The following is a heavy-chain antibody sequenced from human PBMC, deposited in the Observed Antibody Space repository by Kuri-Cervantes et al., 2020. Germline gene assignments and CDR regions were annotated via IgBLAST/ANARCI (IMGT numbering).Heavy chain of an antibody. CDR1: GFPFSTFD. V-gene: IGHV3-13*01. CDR3: VRGGDPEPFDY. Sequence: GESLKISCAASGFPFSTFDMHWVRQAAGKGLEWVSSIGSGGATFYADSVRGRFTIFRENARDSVFLQMNSLRVGDTALYFCVRGGDPEPFDYWGQGNLVPSPQ. CDR2: IGSGGAT. J-gene: IGHJ4*02.